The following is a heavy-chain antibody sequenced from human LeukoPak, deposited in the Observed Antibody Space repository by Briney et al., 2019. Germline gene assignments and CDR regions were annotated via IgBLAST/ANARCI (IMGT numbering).Heavy chain of an antibody. V-gene: IGHV3-7*01. CDR2: TNQEGSEK. CDR3: ARDPKWLDY. CDR1: GFTISTYW. J-gene: IGHJ4*02. Sequence: GGSLRLSCAASGFTISTYWMSWVRQAPGKGLEWAANTNQEGSEKYYVDSVKGRFTISKDNAKNSLYLQMNSLRAEDTAVYYCARDPKWLDYWGQGTLVTVSS. D-gene: IGHD5-12*01.